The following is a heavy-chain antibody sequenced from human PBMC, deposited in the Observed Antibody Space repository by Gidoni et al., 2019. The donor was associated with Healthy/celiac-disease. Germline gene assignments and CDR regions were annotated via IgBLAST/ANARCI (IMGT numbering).Heavy chain of an antibody. Sequence: EVQLVESGGGLVQPGRSLRLSCAASGFTFDAYAMHWVRQAPGKGLEWVSGISWNSGSIGYADSVKGRFTISRDNAKNSLYLQMNSLRAEDTALYYCAKDIRPYYYDSSGYSPIVGAIDYWGQGTLVTVSS. J-gene: IGHJ4*02. V-gene: IGHV3-9*01. CDR1: GFTFDAYA. CDR3: AKDIRPYYYDSSGYSPIVGAIDY. D-gene: IGHD3-22*01. CDR2: ISWNSGSI.